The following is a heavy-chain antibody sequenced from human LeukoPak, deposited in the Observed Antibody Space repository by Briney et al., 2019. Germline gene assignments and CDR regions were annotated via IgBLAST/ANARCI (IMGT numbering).Heavy chain of an antibody. J-gene: IGHJ4*02. Sequence: PGGSLRLPCAASGFTVRNNYMNWVRQAPGKGLEWVSLIYSDGSTYYADSVRGRFTISRDNSENTLYLQMNSLRVEDTAMYYCARDPPAVASNTYGWGQGTLVTVSS. CDR2: IYSDGST. V-gene: IGHV3-66*01. D-gene: IGHD6-13*01. CDR3: ARDPPAVASNTYG. CDR1: GFTVRNNY.